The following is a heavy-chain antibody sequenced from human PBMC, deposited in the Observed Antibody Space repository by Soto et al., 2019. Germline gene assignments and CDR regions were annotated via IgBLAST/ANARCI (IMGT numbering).Heavy chain of an antibody. CDR2: IIPIFGTA. D-gene: IGHD1-26*01. J-gene: IGHJ4*02. CDR3: ARVLGTVVGATKYLFSY. Sequence: SENLSCKSSGVTFSSYAISWVRQAPGQGLEWMGGIIPIFGTANYAQKFQGRVTITADKSTSTAYMELSSLRSEDTAVYYCARVLGTVVGATKYLFSYWGQGTLVTVSS. CDR1: GVTFSSYA. V-gene: IGHV1-69*06.